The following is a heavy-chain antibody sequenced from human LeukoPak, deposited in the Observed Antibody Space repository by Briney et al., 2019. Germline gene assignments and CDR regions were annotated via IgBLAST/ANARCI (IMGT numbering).Heavy chain of an antibody. CDR1: GFTFSSYA. V-gene: IGHV3-23*01. Sequence: GGSLRLSCAASGFTFSSYAMSWVRQAPGKGLEWGSAISGSGGSTYYADSVKGRFTISRDNSKNTLYLQMNSLRAEDTAVYYCAKISNYYYYYMDVWGKGTTVTVSS. J-gene: IGHJ6*03. CDR3: AKISNYYYYYMDV. CDR2: ISGSGGST.